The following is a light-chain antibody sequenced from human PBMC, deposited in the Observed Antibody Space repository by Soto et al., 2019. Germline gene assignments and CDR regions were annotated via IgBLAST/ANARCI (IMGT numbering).Light chain of an antibody. V-gene: IGKV1-39*01. CDR3: QQGYSIHALT. Sequence: IQLTKPPPPLSASVGARVTISCRESQPLGTNLHWYQQKPGRAPRLLISDVSTLQSGVPGRFRGSGSETEFTLTITYLQPEDFATYYCQQGYSIHALTFGGGTKVELK. CDR2: DVS. J-gene: IGKJ4*01. CDR1: QPLGTN.